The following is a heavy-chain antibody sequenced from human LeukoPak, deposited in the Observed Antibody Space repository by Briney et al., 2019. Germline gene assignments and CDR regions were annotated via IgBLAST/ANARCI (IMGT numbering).Heavy chain of an antibody. Sequence: GGSLRLSCAASGFPFTIYWMSWVRQAPGKGLEWVANIDQDGREKYFVDSVRGRFSIFRDNDKNTLYLQMNSLRVEDTAVYYCAKVRSWLLLDYWGQGTLVTVSS. CDR1: GFPFTIYW. J-gene: IGHJ4*02. V-gene: IGHV3-7*03. CDR2: IDQDGREK. CDR3: AKVRSWLLLDY. D-gene: IGHD3-22*01.